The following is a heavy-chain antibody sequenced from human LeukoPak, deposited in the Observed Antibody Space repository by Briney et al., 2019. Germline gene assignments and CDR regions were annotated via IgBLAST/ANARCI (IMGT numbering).Heavy chain of an antibody. CDR1: GGSISSGNCC. D-gene: IGHD2-15*01. CDR3: AKEGRDSGGYNGWFEP. CDR2: VCHDGTT. Sequence: SETLSLTCTVSGGSISSGNCCWSWIRQHPGKGLEWLGYVCHDGTTSYNPSLKSRITVAIDTSKNQFSLKVNSMTAADTAVFYCAKEGRDSGGYNGWFEPWGQGTLVTVSS. V-gene: IGHV4-31*03. J-gene: IGHJ5*02.